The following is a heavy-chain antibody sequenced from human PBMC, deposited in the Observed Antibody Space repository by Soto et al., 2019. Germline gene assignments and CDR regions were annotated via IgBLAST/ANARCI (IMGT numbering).Heavy chain of an antibody. CDR3: ARDPYGSGTYGYFDN. J-gene: IGHJ4*02. CDR1: SFILSTYA. Sequence: EAQLLESGGDLVQPGGSLRLSCAPSSFILSTYAMSWVRQAPGKGLEWVSAISGSGGITSYADSVKGRFTISRDNSKNPLVLQMNSLRVEDTAVYYCARDPYGSGTYGYFDNWGQGTLVTVSS. V-gene: IGHV3-23*01. CDR2: ISGSGGIT. D-gene: IGHD3-10*01.